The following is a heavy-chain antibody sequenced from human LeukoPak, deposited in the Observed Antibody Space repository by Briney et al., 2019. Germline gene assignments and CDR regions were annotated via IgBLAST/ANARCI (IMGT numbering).Heavy chain of an antibody. Sequence: PGGSLRLSCAASGFTFSSYAVSWVRQAPGKGLEWVSAISGSGGSTYYADSVKGRFTISRDNSKNTLYLQMNSLRAEDTAVYYCARNGVGEYQLRLYYMDVWGKGTTVTVSS. CDR1: GFTFSSYA. D-gene: IGHD2-2*01. CDR2: ISGSGGST. CDR3: ARNGVGEYQLRLYYMDV. J-gene: IGHJ6*03. V-gene: IGHV3-23*01.